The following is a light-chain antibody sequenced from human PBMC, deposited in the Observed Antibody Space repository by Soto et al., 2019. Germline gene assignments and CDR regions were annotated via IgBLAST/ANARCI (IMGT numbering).Light chain of an antibody. CDR1: QSVSSSY. J-gene: IGKJ1*01. CDR3: QQYGRSPWT. V-gene: IGKV3-20*01. CDR2: GAS. Sequence: EIVLTQSPGTLSLSPGERATLSCRASQSVSSSYLAWYQQKPGQAPRPLIYGASSRATGIPDRFSGSGSGTDFPLTISRLEPEDFAVYYCQQYGRSPWTFGQGTKVEIK.